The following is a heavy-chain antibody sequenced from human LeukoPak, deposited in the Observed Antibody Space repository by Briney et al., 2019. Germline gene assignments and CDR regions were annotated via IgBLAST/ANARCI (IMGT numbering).Heavy chain of an antibody. CDR3: ARDGGWYFDY. CDR1: GFTFSTYV. CDR2: ISISSSSI. J-gene: IGHJ4*02. V-gene: IGHV3-21*05. D-gene: IGHD6-19*01. Sequence: PGGSLRLSCAASGFTFSTYVMNWVRQAPGKGLEWVSYISISSSSIYYADSVKGRFTISRDNAKNSLYLQVNSLRPEDTAVYYCARDGGWYFDYWGQGTLVTVSS.